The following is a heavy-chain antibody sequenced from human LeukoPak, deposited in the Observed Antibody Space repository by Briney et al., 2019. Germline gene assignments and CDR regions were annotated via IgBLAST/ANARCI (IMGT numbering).Heavy chain of an antibody. V-gene: IGHV3-21*01. D-gene: IGHD4-17*01. CDR2: ISSSSSYI. J-gene: IGHJ3*02. CDR1: GFTVSSNY. Sequence: GGSLSLSCAASGFTVSSNYMIWVRQAPGKGLEWVSSISSSSSYIYYADSVKGRFTISRDNAKNSLYLQMNRLRAEDTAVYYCARDDCGDYEPGAFDIWGQGTMVTVSS. CDR3: ARDDCGDYEPGAFDI.